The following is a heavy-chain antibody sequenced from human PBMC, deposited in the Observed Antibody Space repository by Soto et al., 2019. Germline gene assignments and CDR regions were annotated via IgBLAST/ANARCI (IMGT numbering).Heavy chain of an antibody. D-gene: IGHD1-1*01. CDR2: MSPNSGNT. Sequence: GASVKVSCKASGYTFTSFDINWVRQVAGQGLEWMGWMSPNSGNTGCAQKFQARLTMTRNTSISAAYMELSSLRSEDTAVYYCVIRHDGRQSTMDVWGQGTTVTVSS. J-gene: IGHJ6*02. CDR1: GYTFTSFD. V-gene: IGHV1-8*01. CDR3: VIRHDGRQSTMDV.